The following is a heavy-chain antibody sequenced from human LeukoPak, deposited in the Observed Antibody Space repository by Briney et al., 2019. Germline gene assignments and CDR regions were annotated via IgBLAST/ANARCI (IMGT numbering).Heavy chain of an antibody. Sequence: SETLSLTCTVSSGSVSSHDWSWIRQSPGKGLEWIGYILHSGNTNYNPSLKSRVSMSIQTFRNQFALRLNSVTAADMAVYYCVRANYYDSSGYYLDSWGQGTLVTVSS. J-gene: IGHJ4*02. CDR2: ILHSGNT. CDR3: VRANYYDSSGYYLDS. V-gene: IGHV4-59*02. CDR1: SGSVSSHD. D-gene: IGHD3-22*01.